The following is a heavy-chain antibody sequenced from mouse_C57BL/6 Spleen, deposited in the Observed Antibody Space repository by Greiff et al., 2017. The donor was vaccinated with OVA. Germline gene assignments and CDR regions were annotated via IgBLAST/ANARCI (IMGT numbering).Heavy chain of an antibody. J-gene: IGHJ2*01. CDR2: ISSGSSTI. D-gene: IGHD2-4*01. V-gene: IGHV5-17*01. Sequence: EVKLVESGGGLVKPGGSLKLSCAASGFTFSDYGMHWVRQAPEKGLEWVAYISSGSSTIYYAGTVKGRFTIARDNAKNTLFLQMTSLRSEDTAMYYCARRDDYYYFDYWGQGTTLTVSS. CDR1: GFTFSDYG. CDR3: ARRDDYYYFDY.